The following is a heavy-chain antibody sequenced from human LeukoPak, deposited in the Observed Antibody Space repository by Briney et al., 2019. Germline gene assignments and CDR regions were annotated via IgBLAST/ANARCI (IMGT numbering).Heavy chain of an antibody. CDR2: IKGYGNST. D-gene: IGHD1-26*01. Sequence: GGSLRLPCAVSVFTFSSYCMLWVRHTPGKGLVWVSRIKGYGNSTSYADSVTVRYPISRHNANNTLYHQMNSLRAEDSAVYYCAKERVGASRCDCWGQGTLDTVSS. CDR3: AKERVGASRCDC. J-gene: IGHJ4*02. V-gene: IGHV3-74*01. CDR1: VFTFSSYC.